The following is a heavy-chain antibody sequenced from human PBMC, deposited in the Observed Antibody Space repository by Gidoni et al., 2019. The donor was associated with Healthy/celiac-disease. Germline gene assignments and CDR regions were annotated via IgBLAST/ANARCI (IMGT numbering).Heavy chain of an antibody. CDR2: ISPIFGTA. CDR1: GGTFSSYA. J-gene: IGHJ4*02. D-gene: IGHD3-22*01. V-gene: IGHV1-69*01. CDR3: ARVYDDSSGYLPLDY. Sequence: QVQLVQSGAEVKKPGSSVKVSCKASGGTFSSYAISWVRQAPGQGLEWMGGISPIFGTANYAQKCQGRVTITADESTSTAYMELSSLRSEDTAVYYCARVYDDSSGYLPLDYWGQGTLVTVSS.